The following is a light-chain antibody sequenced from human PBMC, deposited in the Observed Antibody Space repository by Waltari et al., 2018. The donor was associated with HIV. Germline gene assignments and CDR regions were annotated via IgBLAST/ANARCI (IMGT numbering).Light chain of an antibody. CDR2: GAS. CDR3: QQYHNWRPVT. V-gene: IGKV3D-15*01. CDR1: QSINTN. Sequence: EIVMTQSPATLSVSPGDRVTLSCRASQSINTNLAWYQQTSGQAPRLLIHGASTRAAGIPARFSGSGSGTEFTLTVDSLQSEDFALYYCQQYHNWRPVTFAGGTKLEI. J-gene: IGKJ4*01.